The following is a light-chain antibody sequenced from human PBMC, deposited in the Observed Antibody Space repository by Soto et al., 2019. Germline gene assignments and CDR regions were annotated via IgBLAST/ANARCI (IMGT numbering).Light chain of an antibody. V-gene: IGLV2-14*01. CDR2: EVS. CDR3: SSYAGGNNIMV. Sequence: QSVLTQPASVSGSPGQSITISCTGTSSDVGGYNYVSWSQQHPGKAPKLIIYEVSNRPSGVSNRFSGSKSGNTASLTISGLQAEDEADYYCSSYAGGNNIMVFGGGTKLTVL. J-gene: IGLJ2*01. CDR1: SSDVGGYNY.